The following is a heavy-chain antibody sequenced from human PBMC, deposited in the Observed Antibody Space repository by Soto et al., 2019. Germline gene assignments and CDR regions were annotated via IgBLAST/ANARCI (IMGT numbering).Heavy chain of an antibody. Sequence: GGSLRLSCAASGFTFSSYSMNWVRQAPGKGLEWVSSISSSSSYIYYADSVKGRFTISRDNAKNSLYLQMNSLRAEDTAVYYCARPGIAAAEEAFDIWGQGTMVTVSS. CDR3: ARPGIAAAEEAFDI. CDR2: ISSSSSYI. V-gene: IGHV3-21*01. D-gene: IGHD6-13*01. CDR1: GFTFSSYS. J-gene: IGHJ3*02.